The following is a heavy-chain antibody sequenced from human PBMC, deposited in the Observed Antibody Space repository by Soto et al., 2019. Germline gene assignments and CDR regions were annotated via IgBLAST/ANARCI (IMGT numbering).Heavy chain of an antibody. CDR1: QFNFSIYG. V-gene: IGHV3-33*01. Sequence: RGPLSLSCAASQFNFSIYGMQLVRPAPGKGLKWVAVIWYDGSNKYYAESVKGRFTISRDNSKNTLYLQMNSLRAEDTAVYYCARDSHVGSGWQLTADYWGQGTLVTGSS. D-gene: IGHD6-19*01. CDR3: ARDSHVGSGWQLTADY. J-gene: IGHJ4*02. CDR2: IWYDGSNK.